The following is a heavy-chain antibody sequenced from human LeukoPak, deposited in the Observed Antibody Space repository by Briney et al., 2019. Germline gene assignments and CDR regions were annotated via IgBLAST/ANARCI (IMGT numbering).Heavy chain of an antibody. CDR2: ISSSSSYI. CDR1: GFIFSSYS. D-gene: IGHD3-10*01. J-gene: IGHJ4*02. Sequence: GGSLRISCVASGFIFSSYSMNWVRQAPGKGLEWVSSISSSSSYIYYADSVKGRFTISRDNAKNSLYLQMNSLRAEDTAVYYCASGVNYGSRVYFDYWGQGTLVTVSS. CDR3: ASGVNYGSRVYFDY. V-gene: IGHV3-21*01.